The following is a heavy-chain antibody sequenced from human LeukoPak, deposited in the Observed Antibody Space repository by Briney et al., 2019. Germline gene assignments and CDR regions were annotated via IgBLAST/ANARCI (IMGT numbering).Heavy chain of an antibody. J-gene: IGHJ6*03. D-gene: IGHD1-26*01. Sequence: GGSLRLSCATSGFNFRSYWMSWVRQAPGKGLEWVANIKQDGSEKNYVHSVKGRFTISRDNAKNSLYLEMNSLRAEDTAVYYCAKPFIVGATGYYYYYMDVWGKGTTVTVSS. V-gene: IGHV3-7*03. CDR2: IKQDGSEK. CDR3: AKPFIVGATGYYYYYMDV. CDR1: GFNFRSYW.